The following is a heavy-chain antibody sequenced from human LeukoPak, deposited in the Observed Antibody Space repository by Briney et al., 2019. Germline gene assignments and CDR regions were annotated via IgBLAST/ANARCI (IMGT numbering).Heavy chain of an antibody. CDR2: IYYSGST. CDR3: ARDRTISKNFDY. CDR1: GGSLSSSSYY. Sequence: SETLSLTCTVSGGSLSSSSYYWGWIRQPPGTGLEWIGSIYYSGSTYYNPSLKSRVTISVDTSKNQFSLKLSSVTAEDTAVYYCARDRTISKNFDYWGQGTLVTVSS. D-gene: IGHD3-9*01. J-gene: IGHJ4*02. V-gene: IGHV4-39*07.